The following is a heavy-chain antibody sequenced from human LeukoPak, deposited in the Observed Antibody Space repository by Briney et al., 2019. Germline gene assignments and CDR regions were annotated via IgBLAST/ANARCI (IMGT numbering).Heavy chain of an antibody. CDR1: GYTFTSYG. Sequence: ASVKVSCKASGYTFTSYGISWVRQAPGQGLEWMGWISAYNGNTNYAQKLQGRVTMTTDTSTSTAYMELRGLRSDDTAVYYCARDLAGSSVVRGVITNLNWFDPWGQGTLVTVSS. J-gene: IGHJ5*02. V-gene: IGHV1-18*01. CDR2: ISAYNGNT. D-gene: IGHD3-10*01. CDR3: ARDLAGSSVVRGVITNLNWFDP.